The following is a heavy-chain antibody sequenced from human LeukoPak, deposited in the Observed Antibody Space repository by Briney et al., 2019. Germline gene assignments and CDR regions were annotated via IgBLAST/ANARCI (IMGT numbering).Heavy chain of an antibody. Sequence: PGGSLRLSCAASGFTFSSNSMNWVRQAPRKELEWVSSISSSGSYIYYADSVKGRFTISRDNAKNSLYLQMNSLRAEDTAVYHCARYDFILISYFDLWGRGALVTVSS. D-gene: IGHD3-3*01. CDR1: GFTFSSNS. CDR3: ARYDFILISYFDL. V-gene: IGHV3-21*04. CDR2: ISSSGSYI. J-gene: IGHJ2*01.